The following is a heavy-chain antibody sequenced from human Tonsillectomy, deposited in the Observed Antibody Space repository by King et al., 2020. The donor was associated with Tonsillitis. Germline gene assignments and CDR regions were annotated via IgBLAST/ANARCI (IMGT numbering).Heavy chain of an antibody. V-gene: IGHV3-23*03. CDR1: GFTFSSYA. D-gene: IGHD2-2*01. J-gene: IGHJ2*01. CDR2: IYSGGSTS. Sequence: VQLVESGGGLVQPGGSLRLSCAASGFTFSSYAMTWVRQAPGKGLEWVSIIYSGGSTSYYADSVKGRFTISRDNSKKTLYVQMNSLRAENTALYYCAKGLGQCAISTSCGHWYFDLWGRGTLVTVSS. CDR3: AKGLGQCAISTSCGHWYFDL.